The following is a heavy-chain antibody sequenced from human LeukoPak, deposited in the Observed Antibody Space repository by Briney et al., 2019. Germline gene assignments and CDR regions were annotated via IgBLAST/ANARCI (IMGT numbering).Heavy chain of an antibody. CDR1: GGSISSSSCY. V-gene: IGHV4-39*01. Sequence: PSETLSLTCTVSGGSISSSSCYWGRIRQPPGKGLEWIGSIYYSGSTYYNPSLKSRVTISVDTSKNQFSLKLSSVTAADTAVYYCARRVVGATGDWGQGTLVTVSS. CDR3: ARRVVGATGD. CDR2: IYYSGST. J-gene: IGHJ4*02. D-gene: IGHD1-26*01.